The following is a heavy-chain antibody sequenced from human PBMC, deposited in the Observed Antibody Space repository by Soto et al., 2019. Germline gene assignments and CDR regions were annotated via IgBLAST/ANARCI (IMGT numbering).Heavy chain of an antibody. J-gene: IGHJ4*01. Sequence: EVQVVESGGGLVQPGGSLRLSCVASGLIFNSEWMNWVSQAPGKGLEWVANISPDGTGKQYVDSLKGRLAISRDNAKNSVNLLLNSLGVDDTAVYYCMTGYCYWCLGTLVTVSS. D-gene: IGHD3-9*01. V-gene: IGHV3-7*02. CDR1: GLIFNSEW. CDR2: ISPDGTGK. CDR3: MTGYCY.